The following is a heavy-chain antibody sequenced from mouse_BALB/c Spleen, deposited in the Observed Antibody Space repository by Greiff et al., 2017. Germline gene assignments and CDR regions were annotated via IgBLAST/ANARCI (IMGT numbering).Heavy chain of an antibody. CDR3: ARDYYGTGGYAMDY. CDR1: GYAFSSSW. D-gene: IGHD2-1*01. CDR2: IYPGDGDT. Sequence: QVQLKESGPELVKPGASVKISCKASGYAFSSSWMNWVKQRPGQGLEWIGRIYPGDGDTNYNGKFKGKATLTADKSSSTAYMQLSSLTSVDSAVYFCARDYYGTGGYAMDYWGQGTSVTVSS. V-gene: IGHV1-82*01. J-gene: IGHJ4*01.